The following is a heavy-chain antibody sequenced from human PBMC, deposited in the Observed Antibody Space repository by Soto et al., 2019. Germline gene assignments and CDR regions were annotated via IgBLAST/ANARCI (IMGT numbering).Heavy chain of an antibody. Sequence: QVQLQESGPGLVKPSETLSLTCTVSGGSISSHYWNWIRQPAGKGLEWIGRIYTSGSPNYNPSLKSRVTMSLDTSKNQFSLKLSSVTAADTAVYYCARDEGFGELTWFDPWGQGTLVTVSS. D-gene: IGHD3-10*01. CDR3: ARDEGFGELTWFDP. J-gene: IGHJ5*02. CDR1: GGSISSHY. CDR2: IYTSGSP. V-gene: IGHV4-4*07.